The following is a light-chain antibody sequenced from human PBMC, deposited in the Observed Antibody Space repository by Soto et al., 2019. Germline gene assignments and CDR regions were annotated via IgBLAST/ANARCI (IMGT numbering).Light chain of an antibody. V-gene: IGKV1-5*03. J-gene: IGKJ2*01. CDR2: RMS. Sequence: DIQMTQFPSTLSASVGDRVTITCRASQTIRSDLAWYQQKPGKVPKLLIYRMSTLESGVPSRFSGSGSGTEFTLTISSLQPDDFAIYYCQQYDDSSFTFCQGTKLEIK. CDR1: QTIRSD. CDR3: QQYDDSSFT.